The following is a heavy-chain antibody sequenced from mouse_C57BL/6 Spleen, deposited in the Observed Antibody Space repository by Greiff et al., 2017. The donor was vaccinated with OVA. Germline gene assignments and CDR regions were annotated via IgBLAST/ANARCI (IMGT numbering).Heavy chain of an antibody. CDR3: ARIGVITTNYFDY. V-gene: IGHV8-8*01. Sequence: QVTLKVSGPGILQPSQPLSLTCSFSGFSLSTFGLGVGWIRPPSGKGLEWLAHIWCDDDTYYNPALKRRLPLSKDTSKNQVFLKIANVDMADTATDYCARIGVITTNYFDYWGQGTTLTVSA. CDR1: GFSLSTFGLG. CDR2: IWCDDDT. D-gene: IGHD1-1*01. J-gene: IGHJ2*01.